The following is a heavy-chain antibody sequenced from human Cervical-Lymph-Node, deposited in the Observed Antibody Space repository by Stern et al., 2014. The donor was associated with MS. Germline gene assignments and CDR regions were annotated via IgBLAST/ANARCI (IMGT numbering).Heavy chain of an antibody. CDR3: AKWGSYASIDY. J-gene: IGHJ4*02. V-gene: IGHV3-30*18. Sequence: MQLVESGGGVVQPGRSLRLSCAASGFSFSTNDMYWVRQAPGKGLEWVAVMSYDGRIKYYADSVKGRFTISKDNSKNILYLQMDSLRAEDTAVYYCAKWGSYASIDYWGQGPLVTVSS. D-gene: IGHD3-10*01. CDR1: GFSFSTND. CDR2: MSYDGRIK.